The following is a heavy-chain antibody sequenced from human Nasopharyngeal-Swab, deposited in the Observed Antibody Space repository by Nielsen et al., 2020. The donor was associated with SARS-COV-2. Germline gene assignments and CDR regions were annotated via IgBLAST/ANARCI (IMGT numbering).Heavy chain of an antibody. V-gene: IGHV4-34*01. Sequence: RQAPGKGLEWIGEINHSGSTNYNPPLKSRVTISVDTSKNQFSLKLSSVTAADTAVYYCARVGRQIGYCSGGSCSRWGRYDYWGQGTLVTVSS. J-gene: IGHJ4*02. D-gene: IGHD2-15*01. CDR2: INHSGST. CDR3: ARVGRQIGYCSGGSCSRWGRYDY.